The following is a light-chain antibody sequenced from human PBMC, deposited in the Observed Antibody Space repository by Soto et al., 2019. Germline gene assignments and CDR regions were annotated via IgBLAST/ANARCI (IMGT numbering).Light chain of an antibody. V-gene: IGKV3-15*01. J-gene: IGKJ2*01. CDR3: QQYHTGPPQYT. CDR2: GAS. Sequence: EIVMTQSPATLSLSPGERATLSCRASQTVASNIAWDQQKPGQAPRLLIHGASTRATGVSARFSGTGSGTDFTLTLCSLKSEDFAVYYCQQYHTGPPQYTFGQGNRLQI. CDR1: QTVASN.